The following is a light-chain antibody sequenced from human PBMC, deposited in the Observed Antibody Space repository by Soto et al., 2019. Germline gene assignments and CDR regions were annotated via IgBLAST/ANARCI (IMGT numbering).Light chain of an antibody. CDR1: QSLVYSDGNTY. J-gene: IGKJ1*01. Sequence: DVVMTQSPLSLPVTLGQPASISCRSSQSLVYSDGNTYLSWFQQKPGQSPRRLIYQVSNRDSGDPDRFSVSGSGTDFKLIISRVEADDAWVYYCMQGTHWPRTFGQGTKVEIK. CDR3: MQGTHWPRT. CDR2: QVS. V-gene: IGKV2-30*01.